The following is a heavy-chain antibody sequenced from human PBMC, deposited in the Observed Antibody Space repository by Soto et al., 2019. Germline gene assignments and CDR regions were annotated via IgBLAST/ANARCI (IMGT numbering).Heavy chain of an antibody. Sequence: QVQLQESGPGLVKPSQTLSLTCTVSGGSISSGNYYWSWIRQPPGKGLEWIGFISYSGSTYYSTSLKCRVTISVDPSKSQFSLNLSFVTAADTAVYYCATMGTPATGLYFFDSWGQGSLVTVSS. CDR3: ATMGTPATGLYFFDS. D-gene: IGHD2-15*01. V-gene: IGHV4-30-4*01. J-gene: IGHJ4*02. CDR2: ISYSGST. CDR1: GGSISSGNYY.